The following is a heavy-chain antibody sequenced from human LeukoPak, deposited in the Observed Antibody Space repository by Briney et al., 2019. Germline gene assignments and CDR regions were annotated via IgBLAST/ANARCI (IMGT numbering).Heavy chain of an antibody. J-gene: IGHJ2*01. CDR1: GFXFSSYG. CDR2: IWYDGSNK. D-gene: IGHD6-13*01. V-gene: IGHV3-33*03. Sequence: GSLRLSCAASGFXFSSYGMHWVRQAPGKGLEWVAVIWYDGSNKYYADSVKGRFTISRDNSKNSLYLQMNSLRTEDTALYYCAKDYEQLWYFDLWGRGTLVTVSS. CDR3: AKDYEQLWYFDL.